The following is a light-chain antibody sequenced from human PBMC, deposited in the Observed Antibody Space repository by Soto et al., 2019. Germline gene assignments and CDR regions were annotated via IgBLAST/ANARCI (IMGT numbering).Light chain of an antibody. CDR2: AAS. CDR1: QSSSNH. V-gene: IGKV1-39*01. Sequence: DIQMTQSPSSLSASVEDRVIITCRASQSSSNHLNWYQQKPGKAPKLLIFAASSLQSGVPSRFSGSRSGTDFTLTISSLQPEDFATYYCQQSYSSPPTFCQGTKVDIK. CDR3: QQSYSSPPT. J-gene: IGKJ1*01.